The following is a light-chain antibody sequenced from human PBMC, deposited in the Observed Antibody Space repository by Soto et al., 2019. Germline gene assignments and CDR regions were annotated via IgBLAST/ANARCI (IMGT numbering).Light chain of an antibody. Sequence: EIVLTQSPGTLSLSPGERATLSCRASQSVNNNYLAWYQQKPGQAPRLYIYGATTRATGIPDRFSGSGSGTDFALTIRSLEPEAFAVYYCQQYGSTPLTFGGGTKVEIK. V-gene: IGKV3-20*01. CDR2: GAT. J-gene: IGKJ4*01. CDR3: QQYGSTPLT. CDR1: QSVNNNY.